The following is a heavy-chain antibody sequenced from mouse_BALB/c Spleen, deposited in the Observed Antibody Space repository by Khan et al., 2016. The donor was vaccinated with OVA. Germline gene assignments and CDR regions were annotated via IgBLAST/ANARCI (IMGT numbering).Heavy chain of an antibody. CDR3: ARDEGESYGDYFDY. D-gene: IGHD1-1*01. Sequence: EVQLQESGPGLVKPSQSLSLTCSVTGYLITSGCYWNWIRQFPGNKLEWMGHISYDGNNNYNPSLRNRISITRDTSKNQFFLRLNSVTTEDTATYDCARDEGESYGDYFDYWGQGTTLTVSS. V-gene: IGHV3-6*02. J-gene: IGHJ2*01. CDR1: GYLITSGCY. CDR2: ISYDGNN.